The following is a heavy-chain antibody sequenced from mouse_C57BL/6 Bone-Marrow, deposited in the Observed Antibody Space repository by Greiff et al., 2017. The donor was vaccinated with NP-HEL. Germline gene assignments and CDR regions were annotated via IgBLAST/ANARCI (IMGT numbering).Heavy chain of an antibody. CDR2: IDPENGDT. CDR1: GFNIKDDY. Sequence: EVQLQQSGAELVRPGASVKLSCTASGFNIKDDYMHWVKQRPEQGLEWIGWIDPENGDTEYASKFQGNATITADTSSNTAYLQLSSLTSEDTAVYYCTNGNYDAMDYWGQGTSVTVSS. CDR3: TNGNYDAMDY. V-gene: IGHV14-4*01. J-gene: IGHJ4*01. D-gene: IGHD2-1*01.